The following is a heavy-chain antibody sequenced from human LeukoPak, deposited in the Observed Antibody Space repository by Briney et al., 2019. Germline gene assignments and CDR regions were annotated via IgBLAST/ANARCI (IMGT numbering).Heavy chain of an antibody. CDR1: GGTFSSYA. Sequence: SVKVSCKASGGTFSSYAISWVRQAPGQGLEWMGRIIPILGIANYAQKFQGRVTITTDESTSTAYMELSSLRSEDTAVYYCARARYSSSYLNYFDYWGQGTLVTVSS. CDR2: IIPILGIA. CDR3: ARARYSSSYLNYFDY. V-gene: IGHV1-69*04. J-gene: IGHJ4*02. D-gene: IGHD6-13*01.